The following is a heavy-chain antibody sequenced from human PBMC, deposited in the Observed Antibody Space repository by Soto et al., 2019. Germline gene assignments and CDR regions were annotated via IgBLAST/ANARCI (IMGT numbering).Heavy chain of an antibody. CDR1: GFTFSSYA. V-gene: IGHV3-23*01. J-gene: IGHJ4*02. CDR3: AKASRWFGEFPFDY. Sequence: GGSLRLSCAASGFTFSSYAMSWVRQAPGKGLEWVSAISGSGGSTYYAESVKGRFTISRDNSKNTLYLQMNSLRAEDTAVYYCAKASRWFGEFPFDYWGQGTLVTVSS. D-gene: IGHD3-10*01. CDR2: ISGSGGST.